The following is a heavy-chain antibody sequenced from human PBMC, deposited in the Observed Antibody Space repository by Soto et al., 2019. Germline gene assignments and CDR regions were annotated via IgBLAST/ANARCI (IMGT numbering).Heavy chain of an antibody. CDR1: GGTFNTYA. CDR3: TRRIGSAGVIGGFDY. Sequence: QVQLVQSETEVKKPGSAVKVSCKASGGTFNTYAMNWVRQAPGQGLEWMGGIIPMFDTPRYAQKFQGRVTITVDESTTTAYMELSSLRSDDTAVYYCTRRIGSAGVIGGFDYWGQGTLVTVSS. V-gene: IGHV1-69*01. CDR2: IIPMFDTP. J-gene: IGHJ4*02. D-gene: IGHD3-16*02.